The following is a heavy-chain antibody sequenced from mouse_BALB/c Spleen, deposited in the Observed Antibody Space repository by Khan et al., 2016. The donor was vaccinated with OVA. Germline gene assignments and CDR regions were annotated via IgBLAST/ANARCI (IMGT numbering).Heavy chain of an antibody. V-gene: IGHV1-54*03. CDR2: INPGSGYI. D-gene: IGHD3-2*02. Sequence: QVQLQQSGAELVRPGTSVQVSCKASGYAFTDYLIEWLKQRPGQGLEWIVVINPGSGYITYNEKFMDKATLTADKSSSTAYMQLTSLTSDDSAVYFCSRSGYGFGAYWGPGTLVTVSA. CDR1: GYAFTDYL. J-gene: IGHJ3*01. CDR3: SRSGYGFGAY.